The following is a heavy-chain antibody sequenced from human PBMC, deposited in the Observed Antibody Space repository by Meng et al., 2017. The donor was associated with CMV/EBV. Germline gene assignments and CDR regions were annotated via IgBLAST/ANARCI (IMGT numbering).Heavy chain of an antibody. J-gene: IGHJ4*02. CDR2: INPNSGGT. Sequence: ASVTVSCQASGYTFTGYYMHWLRQAPGQGLEWMGWINPNSGGTNYAQKFQGRVTMTRDTSISTAYMELSRLRSDDPAVYYCARDLITGTTPGDYWGQGTLVTVSS. CDR3: ARDLITGTTPGDY. V-gene: IGHV1-2*02. D-gene: IGHD1-20*01. CDR1: GYTFTGYY.